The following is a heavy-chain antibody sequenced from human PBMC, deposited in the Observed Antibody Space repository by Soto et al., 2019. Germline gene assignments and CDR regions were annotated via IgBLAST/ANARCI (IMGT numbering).Heavy chain of an antibody. D-gene: IGHD3-22*01. CDR2: ISSGGSGT. CDR3: AKVNTMMVGSGNAFDM. V-gene: IGHV3-23*01. J-gene: IGHJ3*02. CDR1: GFTFGSYA. Sequence: EVQLLESGGGFVQPGGSLRLSCAASGFTFGSYAMTWVRQAPGKGLQWVSSISSGGSGTYYADSVRGRFTISRDSSKNTLYLQLNSPRAEDTAVYYCAKVNTMMVGSGNAFDMWGQGTMVTVSS.